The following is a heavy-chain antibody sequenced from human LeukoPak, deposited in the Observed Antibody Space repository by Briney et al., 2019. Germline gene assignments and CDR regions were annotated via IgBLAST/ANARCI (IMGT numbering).Heavy chain of an antibody. D-gene: IGHD2-8*01. CDR2: MNPNSGNT. CDR3: ARVPGVEDDY. Sequence: ASVKVSCKASGYTFTSYDINWVRQATGQGLEWMGWMNPNSGNTGYAQKLQGRVTMTTDTSTSTAYMELRSLRSDDTAVYYCARVPGVEDDYWGQGTLVTVSS. J-gene: IGHJ4*02. V-gene: IGHV1-8*01. CDR1: GYTFTSYD.